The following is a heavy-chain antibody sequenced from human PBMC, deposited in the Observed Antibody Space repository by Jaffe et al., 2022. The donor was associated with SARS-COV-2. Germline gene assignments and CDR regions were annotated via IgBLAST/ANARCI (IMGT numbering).Heavy chain of an antibody. CDR2: ISSSSSYI. Sequence: EVQLVESGGGLVKPGGSLRLSCAASGFTFSSYSMNWVRQAPGKGLEWVSSISSSSSYIYYADSVKGRFTISRDNAKNSLYLQMNSLRAEDTAVYYCARGGGSYCSSTSCYRASAPGYWGQGTLVTVSS. CDR1: GFTFSSYS. J-gene: IGHJ4*02. V-gene: IGHV3-21*01. D-gene: IGHD2-2*02. CDR3: ARGGGSYCSSTSCYRASAPGY.